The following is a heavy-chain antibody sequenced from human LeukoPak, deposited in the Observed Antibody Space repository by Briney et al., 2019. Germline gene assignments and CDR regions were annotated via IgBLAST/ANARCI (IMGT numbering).Heavy chain of an antibody. CDR2: ISYDGRNM. Sequence: GGSLRLSCAASGFAFSTYYIHWVRQPPGKGLEWVAVISYDGRNMYYGDSVKGRFTTSRDNGKNSLYLQMNSLRPDDTALYYCARGNRDSSGFYFYYGMDVWGPGSTVTVSS. V-gene: IGHV3-30*03. D-gene: IGHD6-19*01. CDR1: GFAFSTYY. CDR3: ARGNRDSSGFYFYYGMDV. J-gene: IGHJ6*02.